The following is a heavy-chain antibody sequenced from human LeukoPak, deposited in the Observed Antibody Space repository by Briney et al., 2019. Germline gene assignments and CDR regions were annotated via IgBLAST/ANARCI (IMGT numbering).Heavy chain of an antibody. CDR3: ARTAYGSGSYQMGD. V-gene: IGHV4-4*07. Sequence: PSETLSLTCTVSGGSISSYYWSWIRQPAGKGLEWIGRIYTSGSTNYNPSLKSRVTISVDTSKNQFSLKLSSVTAADTAVYYCARTAYGSGSYQMGDWGQGTLVTVSS. CDR1: GGSISSYY. D-gene: IGHD3-10*01. J-gene: IGHJ4*02. CDR2: IYTSGST.